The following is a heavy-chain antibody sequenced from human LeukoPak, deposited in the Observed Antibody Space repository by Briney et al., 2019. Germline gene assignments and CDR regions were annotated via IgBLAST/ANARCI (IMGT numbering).Heavy chain of an antibody. CDR2: IYSGGTT. CDR3: TRGGSAPATRSFDY. CDR1: GFTVSSDY. D-gene: IGHD2-15*01. Sequence: GGSLRLSCSASGFTVSSDYMSWVRQAPGKGLAWLSVIYSGGTTYYADSVKGRFTISRDNSKNTVYLQMNSLRVEDTAVYYCTRGGSAPATRSFDYWSQGTLVTVSS. J-gene: IGHJ4*02. V-gene: IGHV3-66*01.